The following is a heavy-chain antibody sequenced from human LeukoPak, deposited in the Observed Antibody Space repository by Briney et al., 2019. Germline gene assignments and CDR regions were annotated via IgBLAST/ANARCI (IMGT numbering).Heavy chain of an antibody. CDR1: GYTFTGYY. J-gene: IGHJ4*02. CDR3: ARLAVAGTFDY. CDR2: INPNSGGT. D-gene: IGHD6-19*01. Sequence: ASVKVSCKASGYTFTGYYMHWVRQAPGQGLAWMGWINPNSGGTNNAQKFQGRVTMTRDTSISTAYMELSRLKSDDTAVYYCARLAVAGTFDYWGQGTLVTVSS. V-gene: IGHV1-2*02.